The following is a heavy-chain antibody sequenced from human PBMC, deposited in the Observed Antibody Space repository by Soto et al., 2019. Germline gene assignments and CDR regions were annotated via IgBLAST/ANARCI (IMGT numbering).Heavy chain of an antibody. CDR2: IWYDGSNK. CDR1: GFTFSSYG. V-gene: IGHV3-33*01. D-gene: IGHD6-19*01. J-gene: IGHJ4*02. CDR3: ARVGRGGSSGWYYFDY. Sequence: GGSLRLSCAASGFTFSSYGMHWVRQAPGKGLEWVAVIWYDGSNKYYADSVKGRFTISRDNSKNTLYLQMNSLRAEDTAVYYCARVGRGGSSGWYYFDYWGQGTLVTVSS.